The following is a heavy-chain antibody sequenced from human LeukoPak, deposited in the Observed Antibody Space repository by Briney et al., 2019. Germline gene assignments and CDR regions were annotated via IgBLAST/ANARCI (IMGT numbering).Heavy chain of an antibody. D-gene: IGHD1-26*01. J-gene: IGHJ4*02. V-gene: IGHV3-23*01. CDR1: GFTFSSYA. Sequence: PGGSLRLSCAASGFTFSSYAMSWVRQAPGKGLEWVSAISGSGGSTYYADSVKGRFTISRDNSKNALYLQMNILRAEDTAVYYCAKDLSGYLVGATFDYWGQGTLVTVSS. CDR2: ISGSGGST. CDR3: AKDLSGYLVGATFDY.